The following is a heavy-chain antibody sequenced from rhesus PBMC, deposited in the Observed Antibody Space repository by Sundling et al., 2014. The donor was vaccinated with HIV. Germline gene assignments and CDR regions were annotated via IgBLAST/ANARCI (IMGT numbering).Heavy chain of an antibody. CDR2: IRNKLYGGTP. CDR3: TREAPSYSNYNGLDS. D-gene: IGHD4-23*01. V-gene: IGHV3-184*01. Sequence: EVQLVESGGGLVQPGGSLRLSCTASGFTFSNYYMYWVRQAPGKGLEWVGFIRNKLYGGTPEYAASVKGRFTISRDDSKSIAYLQMNSLKTEDTAVYYCTREAPSYSNYNGLDSWGQGVVVTVSS. J-gene: IGHJ6*01. CDR1: GFTFSNYY.